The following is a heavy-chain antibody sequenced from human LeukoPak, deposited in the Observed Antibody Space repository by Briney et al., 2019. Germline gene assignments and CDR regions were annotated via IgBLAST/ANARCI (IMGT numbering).Heavy chain of an antibody. Sequence: PGGSLRLSCAASGFTFSSYSMNWVRQAPGKGLEWVAFIRYDGSNKYYADSVKGRFTISRDNSKNTLYLQMNSLRAEDTAVYYCAKDSTSLRFLEWLLPHFDYWGQGTLVTVSS. CDR2: IRYDGSNK. J-gene: IGHJ4*02. CDR1: GFTFSSYS. CDR3: AKDSTSLRFLEWLLPHFDY. D-gene: IGHD3-3*01. V-gene: IGHV3-30*02.